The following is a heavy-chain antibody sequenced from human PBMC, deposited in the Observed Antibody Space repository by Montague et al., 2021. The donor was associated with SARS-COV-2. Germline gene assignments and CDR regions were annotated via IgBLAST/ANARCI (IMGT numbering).Heavy chain of an antibody. V-gene: IGHV4-59*01. CDR1: GGSISSYY. Sequence: SETLSLTCTVSGGSISSYYWSWIRQPPGKGLEWIGYIYYSGSTNYNPSLKSRVTISVDTSKNQFSLKLSSVTAADTAVYYCARGLQEYRITMIVVDYWYFDLWGRGTLVTVSS. J-gene: IGHJ2*01. CDR3: ARGLQEYRITMIVVDYWYFDL. CDR2: IYYSGST. D-gene: IGHD3-22*01.